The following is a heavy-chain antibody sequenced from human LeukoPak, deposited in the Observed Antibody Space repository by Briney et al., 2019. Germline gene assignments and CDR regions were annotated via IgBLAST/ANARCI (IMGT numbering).Heavy chain of an antibody. D-gene: IGHD6-6*01. V-gene: IGHV4-39*01. CDR3: ARPRRSSSSGNWFDH. CDR1: GGSISSSSYY. CDR2: IYYSGST. Sequence: SETLSLTCTVSGGSISSSSYYWGWIRQPPGKGLEWIGSIYYSGSTYYNPSLKSRVTISVDTSKNQFSLKLSSVTAADTAVYYCARPRRSSSSGNWFDHWGQGALVTVSS. J-gene: IGHJ5*02.